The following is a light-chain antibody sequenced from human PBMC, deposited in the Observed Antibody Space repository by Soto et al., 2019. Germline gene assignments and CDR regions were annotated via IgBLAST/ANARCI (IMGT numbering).Light chain of an antibody. J-gene: IGKJ1*01. V-gene: IGKV1-12*01. CDR2: TAS. CDR3: QQANSFPRT. Sequence: DIQMTQSPSSVSASVGDRVTITCRASQRIGSSLAWYQQKPGKAPKLLIYTASSLYSGVPSRFSGSGSGTDFTLTISSLQPEDFATYYCQQANSFPRTFGQGTKVEFK. CDR1: QRIGSS.